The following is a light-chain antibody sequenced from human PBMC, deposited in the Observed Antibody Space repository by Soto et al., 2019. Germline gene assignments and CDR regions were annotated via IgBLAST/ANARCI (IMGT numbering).Light chain of an antibody. CDR2: AAS. V-gene: IGKV1-39*01. J-gene: IGKJ1*01. CDR1: QSITGY. Sequence: DIQMTQSPSYLSASVGDRVTITCRASQSITGYLNWYQEKPGQVPKLLIYAASTLHRGVPSRFSGRGSGTDFTLTLSSLQAEDSATYYRQHSFIAPWTFGQGTKVDIK. CDR3: QHSFIAPWT.